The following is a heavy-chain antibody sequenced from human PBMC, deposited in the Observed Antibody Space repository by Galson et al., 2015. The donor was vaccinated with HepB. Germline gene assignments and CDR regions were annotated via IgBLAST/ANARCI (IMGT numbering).Heavy chain of an antibody. CDR2: IIPILGIA. Sequence: SVKVSCKASGGTFSSYTISWVRQAPGQGLEWMGRIIPILGIANYAQKFQGRVTITADKSTSTAYMELSSLRSEDTAVYYCARAYGVAVAHFDYWGQGTLVTVSS. V-gene: IGHV1-69*02. D-gene: IGHD6-19*01. J-gene: IGHJ4*02. CDR3: ARAYGVAVAHFDY. CDR1: GGTFSSYT.